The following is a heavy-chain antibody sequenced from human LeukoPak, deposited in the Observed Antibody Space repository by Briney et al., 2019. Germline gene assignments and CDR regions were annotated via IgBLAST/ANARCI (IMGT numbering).Heavy chain of an antibody. CDR3: ARRRLDHNWFDP. CDR2: IYPGDSDT. J-gene: IGHJ5*02. D-gene: IGHD1-1*01. Sequence: GESLKISCKGSGYSFTSYWIGWVRQMPGKGLEWMGIIYPGDSDTRYSPSFQGQVTISADKSINTAYLQWSSLEASDTAMCYCARRRLDHNWFDPWGQGTLVTVSS. CDR1: GYSFTSYW. V-gene: IGHV5-51*01.